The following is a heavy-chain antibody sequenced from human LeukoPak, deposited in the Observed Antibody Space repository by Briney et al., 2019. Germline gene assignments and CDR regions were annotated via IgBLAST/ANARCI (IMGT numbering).Heavy chain of an antibody. J-gene: IGHJ3*02. CDR1: GVSISNTNYY. CDR3: ARWLRGTFDI. D-gene: IGHD3-16*01. V-gene: IGHV4-39*01. Sequence: SETLSLTCTISGVSISNTNYYWGWIRQPPGKGLEWIGTIYYSGSTYYNPSLKSRVTISVVTSKNQFSLKLSSVTAADTAVYFCARWLRGTFDIWGQGTMVTVSS. CDR2: IYYSGST.